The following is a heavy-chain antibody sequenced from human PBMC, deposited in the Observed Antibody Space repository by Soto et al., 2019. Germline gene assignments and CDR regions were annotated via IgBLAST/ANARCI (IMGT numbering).Heavy chain of an antibody. D-gene: IGHD3-22*01. CDR2: IIPIFGTA. V-gene: IGHV1-69*13. J-gene: IGHJ3*02. CDR1: GGTFSSYA. CDR3: ARLVSSGYELAVVDDAFDI. Sequence: ASVKVSCKASGGTFSSYAISWVRQAPGQGLEWMGGIIPIFGTANYAQKFQGRVTITADESTSTAYMELSSLRSEDTAVYYCARLVSSGYELAVVDDAFDIWGQGTMVTVSS.